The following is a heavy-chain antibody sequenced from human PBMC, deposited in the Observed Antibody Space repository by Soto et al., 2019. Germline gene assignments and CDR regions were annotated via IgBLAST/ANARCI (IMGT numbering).Heavy chain of an antibody. CDR3: VMVDNYVTPTPQDG. J-gene: IGHJ6*02. CDR1: SYIFVNYG. Sequence: QVQLVQSGDEVKKPGASVKVSCKASSYIFVNYGIAWVRQAPGQGLEWMGWISPYTGNTHSATKIQGRLTMTTDTSTSTAHMDLGSLTSDDTAVYYCVMVDNYVTPTPQDGWGQGTTVTVSS. V-gene: IGHV1-18*01. D-gene: IGHD3-16*01. CDR2: ISPYTGNT.